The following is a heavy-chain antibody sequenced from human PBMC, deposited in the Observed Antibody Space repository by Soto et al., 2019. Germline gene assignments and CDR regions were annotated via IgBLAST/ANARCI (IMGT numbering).Heavy chain of an antibody. J-gene: IGHJ5*02. D-gene: IGHD6-13*01. CDR3: ARVGYSSSWYEDNCFDP. Sequence: SVKVACKASGYTFTSYTISWVRQAPGQGLEWMGRIIPILGIANYAQKFQGRVTITADKSTSTAYMELSSLRSEDTAVYYCARVGYSSSWYEDNCFDPWGQGTLVTVSS. V-gene: IGHV1-69*02. CDR2: IIPILGIA. CDR1: GYTFTSYT.